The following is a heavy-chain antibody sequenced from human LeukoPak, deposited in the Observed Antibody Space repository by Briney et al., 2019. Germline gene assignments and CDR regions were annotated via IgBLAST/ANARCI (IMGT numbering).Heavy chain of an antibody. J-gene: IGHJ4*02. CDR1: GFTFSSYA. Sequence: QPGGSLRLSCAASGFTFSSYAMSWVRQAPGKGLECVSGISGSGSSTYYADSVKGRFTISRDNSKNTVYLQMNSLRDEDTAVYYCAKALPSSRDIVVVGHYWGQGTLVTVSS. V-gene: IGHV3-23*01. CDR2: ISGSGSST. CDR3: AKALPSSRDIVVVGHY. D-gene: IGHD2-2*01.